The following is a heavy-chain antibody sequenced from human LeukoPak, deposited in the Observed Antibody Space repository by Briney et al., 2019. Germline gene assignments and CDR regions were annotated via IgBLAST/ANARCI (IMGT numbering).Heavy chain of an antibody. CDR2: INPSGAST. Sequence: ASVKVSCKASGYTFTNYYMHWVRQAPGQGLEWMGMINPSGASTNYEQKFQGRVTMTRDTSTNTVYMEVSSLRAEDTAVYYCARDSGTYPRISWFDPWGQGTLVTVSS. V-gene: IGHV1-46*01. CDR1: GYTFTNYY. CDR3: ARDSGTYPRISWFDP. J-gene: IGHJ5*02. D-gene: IGHD6-13*01.